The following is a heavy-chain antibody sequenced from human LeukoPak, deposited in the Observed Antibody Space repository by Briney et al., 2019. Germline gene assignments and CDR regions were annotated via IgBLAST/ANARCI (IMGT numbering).Heavy chain of an antibody. J-gene: IGHJ4*02. CDR1: GGSISSYY. Sequence: SETLSLTCTVSGGSISSYYWSWIRQPPGKGLEWIGYIYYSGSTNYNPSLKSRVTISVDTSKNQFSLRLSSVTAADTAVYYCARADYYDSSCFDYWGQGTLVTVSS. D-gene: IGHD3-22*01. CDR2: IYYSGST. V-gene: IGHV4-59*01. CDR3: ARADYYDSSCFDY.